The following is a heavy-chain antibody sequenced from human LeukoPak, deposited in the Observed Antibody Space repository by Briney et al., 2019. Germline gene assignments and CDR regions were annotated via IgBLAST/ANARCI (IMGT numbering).Heavy chain of an antibody. CDR3: ARVYDSSGYYYNYYFDY. CDR1: GGSISSGDYY. V-gene: IGHV4-30-4*08. CDR2: IYYSGST. J-gene: IGHJ4*02. D-gene: IGHD3-22*01. Sequence: PSQTLSLTCTVSGGSISSGDYYWRWLRQPPGKGLEWLGYIYYSGSTYYNPSLKSRVTISVDTSKNQFSLKLSSVTAADTAVYYCARVYDSSGYYYNYYFDYWGQGTLVTVSS.